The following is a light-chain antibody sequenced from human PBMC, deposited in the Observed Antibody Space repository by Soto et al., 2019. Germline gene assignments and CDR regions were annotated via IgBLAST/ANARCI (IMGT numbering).Light chain of an antibody. CDR1: QSVSSSY. V-gene: IGKV3-20*01. CDR3: QQYGSSPLT. J-gene: IGKJ4*01. CDR2: GAS. Sequence: EIVLTQSPGTLSLSPGERATLSCRASQSVSSSYLAWYQQKPGQAPRLLIYGASSRATGIPDRFSGSGSGTDFTLTISRLEPEDFAVYSGQQYGSSPLTFGGGTKVESK.